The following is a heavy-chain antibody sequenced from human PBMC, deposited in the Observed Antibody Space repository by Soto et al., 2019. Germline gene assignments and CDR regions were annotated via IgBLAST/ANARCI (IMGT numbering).Heavy chain of an antibody. J-gene: IGHJ6*02. CDR2: IIPIFGTA. D-gene: IGHD5-18*01. V-gene: IGHV1-69*13. CDR3: ARGEEVDTAMDTNNYYYYGMDV. CDR1: GGTFSSYA. Sequence: SVKVSCKASGGTFSSYAISWVRQATGQGLEWMGGIIPIFGTANYAQKFQGRVTITADESTSTAYMELSSLRSEDTAVYYCARGEEVDTAMDTNNYYYYGMDVWGQGTTVTVSS.